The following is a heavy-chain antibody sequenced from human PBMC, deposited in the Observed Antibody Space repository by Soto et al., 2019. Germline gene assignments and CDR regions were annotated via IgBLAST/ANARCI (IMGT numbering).Heavy chain of an antibody. CDR1: GGSISSYY. D-gene: IGHD2-8*01. V-gene: IGHV4-59*01. J-gene: IGHJ4*02. CDR3: ARGRPRQMVYATNFDY. CDR2: IYYSGST. Sequence: SETLSLTCTVSGGSISSYYWSWIRQPPGKGLEWIGYIYYSGSTNYNPSLKSRVTISVDTSKNQFSLKLSSVTAADTAVYYCARGRPRQMVYATNFDYWGQGTLVTSPQ.